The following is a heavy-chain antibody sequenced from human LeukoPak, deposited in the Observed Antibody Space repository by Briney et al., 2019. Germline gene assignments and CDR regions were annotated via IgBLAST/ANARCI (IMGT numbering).Heavy chain of an antibody. V-gene: IGHV4-59*01. D-gene: IGHD3-10*01. CDR3: ARSDYYYGSGSLDY. CDR1: GGSISSYY. Sequence: PSETLSLTCTVSGGSISSYYWSWIRQPPGKGLEWMGYIYYSGSTNYNPSLKSRVTISVDTSKNQFSLKLSSVTAADTAVYYCARSDYYYGSGSLDYWGQGTLVTVSS. J-gene: IGHJ4*02. CDR2: IYYSGST.